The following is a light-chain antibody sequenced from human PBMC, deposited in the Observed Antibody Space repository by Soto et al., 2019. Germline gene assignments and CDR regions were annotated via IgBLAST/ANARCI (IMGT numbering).Light chain of an antibody. V-gene: IGKV1-39*01. Sequence: DIQMTQSPSSLSASVGDRVTITCRASQNIANYVTWCQQKPGQAPNLLIYGASSLQSGVPSRFSGSGSGTDFTLTISSLQPEDFATYYCQQTFSTPHTFGQGTKLEI. J-gene: IGKJ2*01. CDR1: QNIANY. CDR2: GAS. CDR3: QQTFSTPHT.